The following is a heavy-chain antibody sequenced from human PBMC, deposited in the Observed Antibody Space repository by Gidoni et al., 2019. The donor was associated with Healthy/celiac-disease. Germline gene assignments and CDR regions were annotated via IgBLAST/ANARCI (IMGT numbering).Heavy chain of an antibody. CDR3: ARDGQYGDYAQVDYYYYGMDV. J-gene: IGHJ6*02. V-gene: IGHV4-38-2*02. CDR2: IYHSGST. Sequence: QVQLQESGPGLVKPSETLSLTCAVSGYSISSGYYWDWIRQPPGKGLEWIGSIYHSGSTYYNPSLKSRVTISVDTSKNQFSLKLSSVTAADTAVYYCARDGQYGDYAQVDYYYYGMDVWGQGTTVTVSS. CDR1: GYSISSGYY. D-gene: IGHD4-17*01.